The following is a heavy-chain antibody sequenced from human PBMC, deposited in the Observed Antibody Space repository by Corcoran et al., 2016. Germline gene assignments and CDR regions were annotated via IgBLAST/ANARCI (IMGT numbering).Heavy chain of an antibody. CDR1: GLKVGSKY. CDR3: ARDRFCSTSCYYNYGLAV. V-gene: IGHV3-53*01. J-gene: IGHJ6*02. D-gene: IGHD2-2*01. CDR2: MYSGGST. Sequence: EVQLVASGGGLIQPGGSMSLSCEASGLKVGSKYRSWIRQATGKGMAWVSVMYSGGSTYYADSVKGRFTIYRDNSKNRLELQRNSVRAEDTAVHYCARDRFCSTSCYYNYGLAVWGQGTTVTVSS.